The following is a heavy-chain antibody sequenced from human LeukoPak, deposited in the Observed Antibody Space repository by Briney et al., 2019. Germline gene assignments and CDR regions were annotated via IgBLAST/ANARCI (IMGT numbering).Heavy chain of an antibody. J-gene: IGHJ4*02. V-gene: IGHV3-48*04. CDR3: ARGHDLRLGELSLPDFDY. Sequence: GGSLRLSCAASGFTFSSYSMNWVRQAPGKGLEWVSYISSSSSTIYYADSVKGRFTISRDNAKNSLYLQMNSLRAEDTAVYYCARGHDLRLGELSLPDFDYWGQGTLVTVSS. CDR2: ISSSSSTI. D-gene: IGHD3-16*02. CDR1: GFTFSSYS.